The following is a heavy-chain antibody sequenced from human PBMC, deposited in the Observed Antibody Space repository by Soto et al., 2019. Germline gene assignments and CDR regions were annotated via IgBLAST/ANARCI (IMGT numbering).Heavy chain of an antibody. CDR2: ISVYNGDT. D-gene: IGHD1-26*01. Sequence: QVQLVQSGAEVMKPGASVWVSCKASGYSFTTYGISWVRQAPGQGLEYMGWISVYNGDTNYAQKLQGRVTMTTDTSTSTAYMELRSLRSDDTAIYYCARDRRDSVADRRSFDVWGQGTMVTVSS. CDR1: GYSFTTYG. V-gene: IGHV1-18*01. CDR3: ARDRRDSVADRRSFDV. J-gene: IGHJ3*01.